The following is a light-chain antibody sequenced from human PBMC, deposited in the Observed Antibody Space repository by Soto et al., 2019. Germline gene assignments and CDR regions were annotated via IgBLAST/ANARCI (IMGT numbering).Light chain of an antibody. CDR1: QSLLHSNGKKY. CDR3: MQALQTPIT. J-gene: IGKJ5*01. CDR2: LGS. V-gene: IGKV2-28*01. Sequence: DIVMTQSPLSLPVTPGEPASISCRSSQSLLHSNGKKYMDWYLQKPGQSPQLLIYLGSNRASGVPDRFSASGSGTDFTLKISRVEPEDVGVYYCMQALQTPITFGQGTRLEIK.